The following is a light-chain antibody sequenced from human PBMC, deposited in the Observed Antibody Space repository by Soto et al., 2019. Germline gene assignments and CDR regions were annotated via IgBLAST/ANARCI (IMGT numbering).Light chain of an antibody. V-gene: IGLV2-14*01. CDR3: SSYSSSSTFYV. CDR1: SSDIGGFYY. J-gene: IGLJ1*01. CDR2: QVS. Sequence: QSALTQPASVSGSPGQLITISCTGTSSDIGGFYYVSWYQHHPGKDPKLMIYQVSNRPSGVSNRFSGSKSGNTASLTISGLQAEDEADYFCSSYSSSSTFYVFGAGTKVTVL.